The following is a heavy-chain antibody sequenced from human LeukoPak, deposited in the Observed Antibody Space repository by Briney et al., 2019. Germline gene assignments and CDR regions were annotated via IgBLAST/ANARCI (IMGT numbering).Heavy chain of an antibody. J-gene: IGHJ4*02. CDR3: ANDWLVFDY. CDR2: ISGPGVTT. CDR1: GFTFSAYG. D-gene: IGHD5-12*01. V-gene: IGHV3-23*01. Sequence: GSLRLSCEASGFTFSAYGLSWVRQAPGKGLEWVSSISGPGVTTYYADSVKGRFIISRDNPKNTLYLQMNSLRAEDTAVYYCANDWLVFDYWGQGTLVTVSS.